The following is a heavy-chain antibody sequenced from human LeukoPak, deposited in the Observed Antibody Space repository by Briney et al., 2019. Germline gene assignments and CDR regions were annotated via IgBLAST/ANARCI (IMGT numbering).Heavy chain of an antibody. Sequence: SETLSLTCTVSGGSISSYYWSWIRQPPGKGLEWIGYIFYSGSTNYNPSLKSRVTISVDTSKNQFSLKLYSVTAADTAVYYCAREGYCSGSTCSNWFDPWGQGTLVTVSS. V-gene: IGHV4-59*01. D-gene: IGHD2-15*01. CDR1: GGSISSYY. CDR2: IFYSGST. CDR3: AREGYCSGSTCSNWFDP. J-gene: IGHJ5*02.